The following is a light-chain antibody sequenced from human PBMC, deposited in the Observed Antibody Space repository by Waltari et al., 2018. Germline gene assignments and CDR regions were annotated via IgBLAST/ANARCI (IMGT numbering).Light chain of an antibody. Sequence: DIVMTQSPASLAVSLGERATINCQPSRNLLYCSNNRNYLAWYQQKPGQPPKLLIYWTSTRESGVPDRFSGSGSETDFTLTISSLQAEDVAVYYCQQYYNTPWTFGQGTKVEAK. CDR3: QQYYNTPWT. J-gene: IGKJ1*01. CDR2: WTS. CDR1: RNLLYCSNNRNY. V-gene: IGKV4-1*01.